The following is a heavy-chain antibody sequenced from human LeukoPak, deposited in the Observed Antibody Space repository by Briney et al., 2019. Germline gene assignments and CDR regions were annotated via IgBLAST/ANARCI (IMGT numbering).Heavy chain of an antibody. J-gene: IGHJ3*02. CDR1: GFTFSSYG. Sequence: QAGGSLRLSCAASGFTFSSYGMPWVRQAPGKGLEWVAVISYDGSNKYYADSVKGRFTISRDNAKNSLYLQMNSLRAEDTALYYCAKDTNPMVMYDAFDIWGQGTMVTVSS. CDR3: AKDTNPMVMYDAFDI. CDR2: ISYDGSNK. V-gene: IGHV3-30*18. D-gene: IGHD5-18*01.